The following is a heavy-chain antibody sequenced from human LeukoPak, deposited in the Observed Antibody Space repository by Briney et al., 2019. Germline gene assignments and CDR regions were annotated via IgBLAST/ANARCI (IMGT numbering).Heavy chain of an antibody. D-gene: IGHD5-18*01. J-gene: IGHJ4*02. CDR3: ARGPGYSYGQTDY. CDR2: IYYSGST. Sequence: PSETLSLTCTVSGGSISSSSYYWGWLRQPPGKGLEWIGSIYYSGSTYYNPSLKSRVTISVDTSKNQFSLKLSSVTAADTAVYYCARGPGYSYGQTDYWGQGTLVTVSS. V-gene: IGHV4-39*07. CDR1: GGSISSSSYY.